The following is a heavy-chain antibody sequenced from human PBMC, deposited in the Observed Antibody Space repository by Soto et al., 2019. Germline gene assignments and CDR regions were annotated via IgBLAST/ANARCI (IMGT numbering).Heavy chain of an antibody. CDR3: ARGGYYDFWSGYWSSNPPNWFDP. J-gene: IGHJ5*02. Sequence: ASVKVSCKASGYTFTSYDINWVRQATGQGLEWMGWMNPNSGNTGYAQKFQGRVTMTRNTSISTAYMELSSLRSEDTAVYYCARGGYYDFWSGYWSSNPPNWFDPWGQGTLVTVSS. CDR2: MNPNSGNT. CDR1: GYTFTSYD. V-gene: IGHV1-8*01. D-gene: IGHD3-3*01.